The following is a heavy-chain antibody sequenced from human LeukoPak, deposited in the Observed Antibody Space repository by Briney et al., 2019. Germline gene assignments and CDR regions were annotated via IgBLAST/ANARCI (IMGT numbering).Heavy chain of an antibody. V-gene: IGHV3-23*01. D-gene: IGHD2-15*01. CDR1: GFTFTSYG. J-gene: IGHJ3*02. CDR3: AKEGSGYAFDI. CDR2: ISASGGST. Sequence: GGSLRLSCAASGFTFTSYGMSWVRQAPGKGLEWVSVISASGGSTYYADSVKGRFTISRDNSKNTLYLQMNSLRAEDTAVYYCAKEGSGYAFDIWGQGTMVTVSS.